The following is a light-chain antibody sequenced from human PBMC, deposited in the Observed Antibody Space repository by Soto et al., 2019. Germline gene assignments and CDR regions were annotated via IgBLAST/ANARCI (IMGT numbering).Light chain of an antibody. CDR3: QQYNNWPTGSII. J-gene: IGKJ5*01. CDR2: VAS. CDR1: QSVSSN. Sequence: ELVMTQSQATLSVAPGERATLSCRASQSVSSNLAWYPQKPGQAPRLLIYVASTRATGIPARFSGSGYGTQLPLTISSLQSEDFAVYYCQQYNNWPTGSIIFGQGKRLEI. V-gene: IGKV3-15*01.